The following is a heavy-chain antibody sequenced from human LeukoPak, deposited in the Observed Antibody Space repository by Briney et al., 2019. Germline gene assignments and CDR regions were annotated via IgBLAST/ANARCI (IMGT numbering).Heavy chain of an antibody. V-gene: IGHV1-2*02. J-gene: IGHJ4*02. D-gene: IGHD4-17*01. CDR2: IYPNSGDT. Sequence: ASVKVSCKASGYTFSGHYIHWVRQAPGQGLEWMGWIYPNSGDTNYAQKFQGRVTMTRVTSTSTAYMELSRLRSDDTAVYYCARVVGYGDYPFDYWGQGTLATVSS. CDR3: ARVVGYGDYPFDY. CDR1: GYTFSGHY.